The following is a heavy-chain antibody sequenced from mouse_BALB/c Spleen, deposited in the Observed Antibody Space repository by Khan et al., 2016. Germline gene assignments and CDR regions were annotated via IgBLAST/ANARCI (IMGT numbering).Heavy chain of an antibody. J-gene: IGHJ2*01. CDR1: GYSFTSDYA. CDR2: ISYSVTT. CDR3: ARNEYSYYFDY. Sequence: EVQLQESGPGLVKPSQSLSLTCTVTGYSFTSDYAWYWIRPPPGNKLEWVVYISYSVTTSYNPSLKSRITNTRDTSKNQFFLQLNSVTTEDAATYYCARNEYSYYFDYWGQGTTLTVSS. V-gene: IGHV3-2*02.